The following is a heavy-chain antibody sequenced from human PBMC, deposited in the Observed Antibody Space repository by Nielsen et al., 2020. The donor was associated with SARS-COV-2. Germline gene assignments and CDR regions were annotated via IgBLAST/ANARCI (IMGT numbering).Heavy chain of an antibody. CDR2: IKQDGSEK. D-gene: IGHD4-17*01. V-gene: IGHV3-7*01. CDR3: ARAGDMTTVTPGGFDI. Sequence: GGSLRLSCAASGFTFSSYWMSWVRQAPGKGLEWVANIKQDGSEKYYVDSVKGRFTISRDNAKNSLYLQMNSLRAEDTAVYYCARAGDMTTVTPGGFDIWGQGTMVTVSS. CDR1: GFTFSSYW. J-gene: IGHJ3*02.